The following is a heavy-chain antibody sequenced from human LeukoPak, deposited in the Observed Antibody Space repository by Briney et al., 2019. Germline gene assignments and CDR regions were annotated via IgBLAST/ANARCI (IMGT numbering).Heavy chain of an antibody. CDR2: INPSRGST. D-gene: IGHD3-22*01. J-gene: IGHJ4*02. V-gene: IGHV1-46*01. CDR3: ARGGHVRVYDSSAYYGHE. CDR1: GGTFSNSA. Sequence: ASVKVSCKASGGTFSNSAISWVRQAPGQGLEWMGIINPSRGSTNYAQRFQGRVTMTRDMSTSTVYMELSSLRSEDTAVYYCARGGHVRVYDSSAYYGHEWGQGTLVTVSS.